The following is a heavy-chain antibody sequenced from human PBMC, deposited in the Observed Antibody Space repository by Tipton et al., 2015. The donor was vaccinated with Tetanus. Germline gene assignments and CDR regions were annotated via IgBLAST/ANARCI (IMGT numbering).Heavy chain of an antibody. J-gene: IGHJ4*02. D-gene: IGHD3-10*02. CDR2: VYYSGST. V-gene: IGHV4-39*01. CDR3: ARILRNGRGDPFDY. Sequence: TLSLTCTVSGGSISSGDYFWSWIRQPPGRGLEWIGTVYYSGSTYYNPSLESRVTISVDTSKNQFSLKLSSVTAADTAVYYCARILRNGRGDPFDYWGQGALVTVSS. CDR1: GGSISSGDYF.